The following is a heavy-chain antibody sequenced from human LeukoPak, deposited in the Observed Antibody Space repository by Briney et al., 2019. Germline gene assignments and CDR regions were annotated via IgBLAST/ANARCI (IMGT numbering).Heavy chain of an antibody. CDR1: GFTFSSYG. J-gene: IGHJ4*02. CDR3: AKDGSYYYDSSGYYYGDY. Sequence: GGSLRLSCAASGFTFSSYGMHWVRQAPGKGLEWVAVISYDGSNKHYADSVKGRFTISRDNSKNTLYLQMNSLRAEDTAVYYCAKDGSYYYDSSGYYYGDYWGQGTLVTVSS. D-gene: IGHD3-22*01. V-gene: IGHV3-30*18. CDR2: ISYDGSNK.